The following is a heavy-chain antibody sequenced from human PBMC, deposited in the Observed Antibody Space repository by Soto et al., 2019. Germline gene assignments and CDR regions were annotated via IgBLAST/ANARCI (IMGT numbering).Heavy chain of an antibody. CDR2: ISSDSAYI. D-gene: IGHD2-15*01. Sequence: GGSLRLSCAASGFTFSCYTMHWVRQAPGKGLEWVSSISSDSAYIYYADSVKGRFIISRDNANNALYLQMNSLRAEDTALYYCVRDYIGWSRDIWGQGTMVTVSS. CDR3: VRDYIGWSRDI. CDR1: GFTFSCYT. V-gene: IGHV3-21*01. J-gene: IGHJ3*02.